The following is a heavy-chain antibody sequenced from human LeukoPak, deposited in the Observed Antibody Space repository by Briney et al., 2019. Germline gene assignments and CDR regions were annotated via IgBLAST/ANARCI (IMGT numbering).Heavy chain of an antibody. J-gene: IGHJ6*03. D-gene: IGHD3-10*01. CDR2: ISGSGGST. CDR1: GFTFSWYG. V-gene: IGHV3-23*01. Sequence: GGSLRLSCAASGFTFSWYGMSWLRQAPGKGLEWVSAISGSGGSTYYADSVKGRFTISRDNSKNTLYLQMNSLRAEDTAVYYCAKDLRYYYGSGKDYYYMDVWGKGTTVTISS. CDR3: AKDLRYYYGSGKDYYYMDV.